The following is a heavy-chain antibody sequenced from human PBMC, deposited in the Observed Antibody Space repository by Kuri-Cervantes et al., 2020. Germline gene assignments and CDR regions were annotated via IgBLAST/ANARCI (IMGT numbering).Heavy chain of an antibody. CDR2: ISYDGSNK. V-gene: IGHV3-30-3*02. Sequence: GESLKISCAASGFTFSSYAMHWVRQAPGKGLEWVAVISYDGSNKYYADSVKGRFTISRDNSKNTLYLQMNSLRAEDTAVYYCAKSMARWYPKYYYYGMDVWGQGTTVTVSS. CDR1: GFTFSSYA. D-gene: IGHD6-13*01. J-gene: IGHJ6*02. CDR3: AKSMARWYPKYYYYGMDV.